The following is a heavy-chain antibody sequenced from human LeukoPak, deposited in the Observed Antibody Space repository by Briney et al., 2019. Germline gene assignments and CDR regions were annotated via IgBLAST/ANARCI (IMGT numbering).Heavy chain of an antibody. Sequence: PSETLSLTCTVSGGSISSYYWSWIRQPPGKGLEWIGYIYYGGSTDYNPSLKSRVTISVDTSKNQFFLKLSSVTAADTAVYYCARLLPPYSSSVVNWFDPWGQGTLVTVSS. V-gene: IGHV4-59*08. CDR1: GGSISSYY. D-gene: IGHD6-13*01. CDR2: IYYGGST. J-gene: IGHJ5*02. CDR3: ARLLPPYSSSVVNWFDP.